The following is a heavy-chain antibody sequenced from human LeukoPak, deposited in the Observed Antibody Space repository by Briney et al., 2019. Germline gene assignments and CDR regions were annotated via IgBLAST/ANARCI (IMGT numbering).Heavy chain of an antibody. J-gene: IGHJ6*02. CDR3: ARGGLYFDWSPNYYYGMDV. V-gene: IGHV3-11*05. CDR2: ISSSSSYT. CDR1: GFTFSDYY. Sequence: GGSLRLSCAASGFTFSDYYMSWIRQAPGKGLGWVSYISSSSSYTNYADSVKGRFTISRDNAKNSLYLQMNSLRAEDTAVYYCARGGLYFDWSPNYYYGMDVWGQGTTVTVSS. D-gene: IGHD3-9*01.